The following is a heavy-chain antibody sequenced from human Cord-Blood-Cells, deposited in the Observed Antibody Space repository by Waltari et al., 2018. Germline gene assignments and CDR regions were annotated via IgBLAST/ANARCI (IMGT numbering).Heavy chain of an antibody. CDR1: GGSISSYY. V-gene: IGHV4-59*01. Sequence: QVQLQESGPGLVKPSETLSLPCTVSGGSISSYYWSWIRQPPGKGLEWIGYIYYSRSTNYNPSLKSRFTISVDTSKNPFSLKLTSVTAADTAVYYCARPSGSIAARLAFDIWGQGTMVTVSS. CDR3: ARPSGSIAARLAFDI. D-gene: IGHD6-6*01. CDR2: IYYSRST. J-gene: IGHJ3*02.